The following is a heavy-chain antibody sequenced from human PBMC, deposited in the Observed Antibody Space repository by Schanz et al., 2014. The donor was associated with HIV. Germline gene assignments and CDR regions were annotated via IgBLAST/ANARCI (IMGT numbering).Heavy chain of an antibody. CDR3: AKAGGGPSPSYYGMDV. V-gene: IGHV3-30*04. Sequence: QVQLVESGGGVVQPGRSLRLSCAASGFTFSSYAMHWVRQAPGKGLEWVAVSSHDGSVKFYGDSVKGRFTISRDNSKNTVDLQMNSLRAEDTAVYYCAKAGGGPSPSYYGMDVWGQGTTVTVSS. CDR2: SSHDGSVK. CDR1: GFTFSSYA. D-gene: IGHD3-10*01. J-gene: IGHJ6*02.